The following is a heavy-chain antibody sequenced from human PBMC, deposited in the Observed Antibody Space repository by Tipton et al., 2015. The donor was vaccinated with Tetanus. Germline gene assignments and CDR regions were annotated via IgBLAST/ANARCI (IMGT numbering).Heavy chain of an antibody. Sequence: TLSLTCTVSGASISSHYWNWIRQPPGKGLEWIGYFFYSGGTNYNPSLKSRVSMAVGTSKNQFSLQLRSVTAADTAVYYCARGDGYHYYYHMDVWGRGTTVTVSS. CDR3: ARGDGYHYYYHMDV. CDR2: FFYSGGT. V-gene: IGHV4-59*11. J-gene: IGHJ6*04. D-gene: IGHD1-26*01. CDR1: GASISSHY.